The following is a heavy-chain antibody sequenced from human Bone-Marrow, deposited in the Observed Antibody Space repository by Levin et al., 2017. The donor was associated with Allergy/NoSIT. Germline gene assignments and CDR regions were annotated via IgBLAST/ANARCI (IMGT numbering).Heavy chain of an antibody. Sequence: VSGPTLVKPTQTLTLTCSFSGFSLSTTRMSVNWIRQPPGKALEWLARIDWDDDKLYSPSLKTRLTISKDTSKSQVVLTMTDMEPVDTGTYYCARIGPGDTGYYGMDVWGQGTTVTVFS. V-gene: IGHV2-70*04. J-gene: IGHJ6*02. CDR2: IDWDDDK. CDR1: GFSLSTTRMS. D-gene: IGHD1-14*01. CDR3: ARIGPGDTGYYGMDV.